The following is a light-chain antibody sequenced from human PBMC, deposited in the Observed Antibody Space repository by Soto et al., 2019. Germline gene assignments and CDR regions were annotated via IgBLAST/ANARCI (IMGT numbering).Light chain of an antibody. CDR1: QNVDNNF. J-gene: IGKJ2*01. CDR2: GAS. Sequence: ENVLTQSPGTLSLSPGERATLSCRASQNVDNNFLAWYQHKPGQPPRLLIFGASIRAAGIPDRFSGSGSGTDFTLSISRLELEDFVVYHCQQYGSLPYTFGQGTKLDI. CDR3: QQYGSLPYT. V-gene: IGKV3-20*01.